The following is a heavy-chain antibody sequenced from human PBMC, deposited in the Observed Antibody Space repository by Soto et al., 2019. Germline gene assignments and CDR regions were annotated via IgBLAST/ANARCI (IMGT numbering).Heavy chain of an antibody. CDR3: AHIPLPSLYFDY. J-gene: IGHJ4*02. Sequence: QITLKESGPTLVKPTQTLTLTCTFSGFSLSTSGVGVGWIRQPPGKALEWLALIYWDDDKRYSPSLKSRLTTTTNTSKNQVVLTMTNMDPVDTATYYCAHIPLPSLYFDYWGQGTLVTVSS. CDR1: GFSLSTSGVG. CDR2: IYWDDDK. V-gene: IGHV2-5*02.